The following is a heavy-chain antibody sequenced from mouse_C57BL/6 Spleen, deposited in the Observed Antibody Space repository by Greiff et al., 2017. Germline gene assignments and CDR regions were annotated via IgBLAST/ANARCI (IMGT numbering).Heavy chain of an antibody. CDR1: GYTFTDYY. D-gene: IGHD1-1*01. J-gene: IGHJ1*03. CDR3: AREGLTGYFDV. Sequence: VQRVESGAELVRPGASVKLSCKASGYTFTDYYINWVKQRPGQGLEWIARIYPGSGNTYYNEKFKGKATLTAEKSSSTAYMQLSSLTSEDSAVYFCAREGLTGYFDVWGTGTTVTVSS. V-gene: IGHV1-76*01. CDR2: IYPGSGNT.